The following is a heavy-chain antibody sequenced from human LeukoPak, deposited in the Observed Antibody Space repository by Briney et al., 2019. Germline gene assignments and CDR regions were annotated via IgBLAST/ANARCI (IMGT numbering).Heavy chain of an antibody. V-gene: IGHV1-69*06. D-gene: IGHD3-22*01. CDR2: IIPIFGTA. CDR1: GGTFSSYA. CDR3: ARPVRYYYDSSGYSLDY. J-gene: IGHJ4*02. Sequence: GASVKVSCKASGGTFSSYAISWVRQAPGQGLEWMGGIIPIFGTANYAQKFQGRVTITADKSTSTAYMELSSLRSEDTAVYYCARPVRYYYDSSGYSLDYWGQGTLVTVSS.